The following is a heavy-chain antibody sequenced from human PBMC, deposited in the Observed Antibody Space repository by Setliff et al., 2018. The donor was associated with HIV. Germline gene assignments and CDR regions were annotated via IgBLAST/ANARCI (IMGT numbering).Heavy chain of an antibody. CDR3: ARGHDNRYYYFYYMDV. D-gene: IGHD3-9*01. CDR2: IFRAGNA. CDR1: GGSISSGAYL. J-gene: IGHJ6*03. Sequence: PSETLSLTCTVSGGSISSGAYLWAWIRQPAGKGLEWIGRIFRAGNATYSPSLKSRATMSIDASQNQFSLKLKHVTAADTAVYYCARGHDNRYYYFYYMDVWGKGTTVTVSS. V-gene: IGHV4-61*02.